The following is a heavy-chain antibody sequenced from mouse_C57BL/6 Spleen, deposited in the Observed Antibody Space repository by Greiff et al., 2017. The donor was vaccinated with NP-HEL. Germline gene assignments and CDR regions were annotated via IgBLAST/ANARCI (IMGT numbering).Heavy chain of an antibody. J-gene: IGHJ1*03. CDR2: IDPENGDT. D-gene: IGHD1-3*01. CDR1: GFNIKDDY. CDR3: TTILTKDDFDV. Sequence: VQLQQSGAELVRPGASVKLSCTASGFNIKDDYMHWVKQRPEQGLEWIGWIDPENGDTEYASKFQGKATITADTSSNTAYLQLSSLTSEDTAVYYCTTILTKDDFDVWGTGTTVTVSS. V-gene: IGHV14-4*01.